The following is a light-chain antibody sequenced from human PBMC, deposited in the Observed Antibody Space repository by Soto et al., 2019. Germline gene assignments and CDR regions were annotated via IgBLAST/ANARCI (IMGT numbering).Light chain of an antibody. CDR3: QQYGSSPRT. CDR1: QSVTSNF. Sequence: EMVLTQSPGTLSLSPGERATLSCRASQSVTSNFLAWYQQKPGQTPRLFIYGASSRTTGVPDRFSGSGSGTDFTLTISRLEPEDFAVYYCQQYGSSPRTFGQGTKLEIK. J-gene: IGKJ2*01. CDR2: GAS. V-gene: IGKV3-20*01.